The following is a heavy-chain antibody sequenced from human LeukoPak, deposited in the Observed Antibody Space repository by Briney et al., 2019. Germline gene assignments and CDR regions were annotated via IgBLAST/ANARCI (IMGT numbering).Heavy chain of an antibody. V-gene: IGHV3-23*01. J-gene: IGHJ4*02. CDR2: ISGTGGSV. CDR3: VGPPGYTRSWYPTPFAY. Sequence: PGGSLRLSCAASGFTLNSYAMNWVRQAPGKGLEWVSSISGTGGSVYYAVSVKGRFTISRDHSKNILYLQMNSLRADDTAVYYCVGPPGYTRSWYPTPFAYWGQGTLVTVSS. D-gene: IGHD6-13*01. CDR1: GFTLNSYA.